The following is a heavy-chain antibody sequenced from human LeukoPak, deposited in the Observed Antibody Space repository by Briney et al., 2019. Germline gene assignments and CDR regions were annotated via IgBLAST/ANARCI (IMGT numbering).Heavy chain of an antibody. D-gene: IGHD5-24*01. V-gene: IGHV1-2*02. J-gene: IGHJ4*02. CDR3: ARDTRSSYLQYYFDY. CDR1: GYTFTDYY. Sequence: ASVKVSCKASGYTFTDYYMHWVRQAPGQGLEWIGWISPDSGRTGFAQKFQGRVTMTRDSSISTAYMELSRLGYDDTAVYYCARDTRSSYLQYYFDYWGQGTLVTVSS. CDR2: ISPDSGRT.